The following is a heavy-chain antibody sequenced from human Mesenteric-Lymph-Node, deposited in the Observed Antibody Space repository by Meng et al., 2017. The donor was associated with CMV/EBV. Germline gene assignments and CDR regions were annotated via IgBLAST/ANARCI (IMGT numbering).Heavy chain of an antibody. Sequence: GGSLRLSCAVSGFTFSNYGIHWVRQAPGKGLEWVAFIWYDASNEYYADSVKGRFTISRDNSKNILYLQMNSLRAEDTAVYYCARDRLYQFLDWGQGTLVTVSS. V-gene: IGHV3-30*02. D-gene: IGHD2-8*01. J-gene: IGHJ4*02. CDR3: ARDRLYQFLD. CDR1: GFTFSNYG. CDR2: IWYDASNE.